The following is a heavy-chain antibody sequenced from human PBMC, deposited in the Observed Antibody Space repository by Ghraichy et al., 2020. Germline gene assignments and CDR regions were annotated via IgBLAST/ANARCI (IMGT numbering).Heavy chain of an antibody. Sequence: GESLNISCAASGFTLRSYVMSWVRQAPGKGLEWVSAISGSGGSTYYADSVKGRFTISRDNSKNTLYLQMNSLRAEDTAVYYCAKDLSLDTGYDFWTGGHYYSGMDVWGQGTTVTVSS. V-gene: IGHV3-23*01. J-gene: IGHJ6*02. D-gene: IGHD3-3*01. CDR1: GFTLRSYV. CDR3: AKDLSLDTGYDFWTGGHYYSGMDV. CDR2: ISGSGGST.